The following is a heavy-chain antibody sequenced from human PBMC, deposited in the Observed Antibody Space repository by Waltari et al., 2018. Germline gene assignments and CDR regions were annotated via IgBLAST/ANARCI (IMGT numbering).Heavy chain of an antibody. J-gene: IGHJ2*01. CDR2: INHSGST. D-gene: IGHD4-17*01. CDR1: GGSFSGYY. CDR3: AVQTDDYGDPSGYFDL. Sequence: QVQLQQWGAGLLKPSETLSLTCAVYGGSFSGYYWSWLRQPPGKGLEWIGEINHSGSTNYNPSLKSRVTISVDTSKNQFSLKLSSVTAADTAVYYCAVQTDDYGDPSGYFDLWGRGTLVTVSS. V-gene: IGHV4-34*01.